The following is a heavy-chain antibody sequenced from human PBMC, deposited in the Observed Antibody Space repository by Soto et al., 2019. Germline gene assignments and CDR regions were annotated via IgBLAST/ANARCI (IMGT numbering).Heavy chain of an antibody. CDR1: GGSISSGGYS. J-gene: IGHJ4*02. V-gene: IGHV4-30-2*01. CDR3: ARGAPIFY. Sequence: QLQLQESGSKLVKPSQTLSLTCAVSGGSISSGGYSWSWIRQPPGKGLEWIGYIYHSVSTYYNPSLKRRVTRSVDGSKNQCSLKLSVVSAADAAVYYCARGAPIFYGGQGTLVTVSS. D-gene: IGHD3-9*01. CDR2: IYHSVST.